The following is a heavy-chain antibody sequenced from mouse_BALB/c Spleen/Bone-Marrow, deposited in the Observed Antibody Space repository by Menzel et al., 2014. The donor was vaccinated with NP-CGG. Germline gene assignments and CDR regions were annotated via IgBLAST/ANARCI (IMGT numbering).Heavy chain of an antibody. D-gene: IGHD2-4*01. V-gene: IGHV7-3*02. CDR3: ASGYYDDY. CDR2: IRNKANGYTT. Sequence: EVKLMESGGGLVQPGGSLRLSCATSGFTFTDYFMTWVRQPPGKALEWLGFIRNKANGYTTEYSASVKGRFTISRNNSQSILYLQMNTLRAEDSATYYCASGYYDDYWGQGTTLTVSS. J-gene: IGHJ2*01. CDR1: GFTFTDYF.